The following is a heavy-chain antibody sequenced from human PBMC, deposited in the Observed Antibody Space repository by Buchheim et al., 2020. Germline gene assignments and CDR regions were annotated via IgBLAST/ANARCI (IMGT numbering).Heavy chain of an antibody. CDR3: ARDCLYRVRDGSDFWSGYPYRKDYGMDV. CDR1: GFTFSSYW. D-gene: IGHD3-3*01. Sequence: EVQLVESGGGLVQPGGSLRLSCAASGFTFSSYWMSWVRQAPGKGLEWVANIKQDGSEKYYVDSVKGRFTISRDNAKNSLYLQMNSLRAEDTAVYYCARDCLYRVRDGSDFWSGYPYRKDYGMDVWGQGTT. V-gene: IGHV3-7*01. CDR2: IKQDGSEK. J-gene: IGHJ6*02.